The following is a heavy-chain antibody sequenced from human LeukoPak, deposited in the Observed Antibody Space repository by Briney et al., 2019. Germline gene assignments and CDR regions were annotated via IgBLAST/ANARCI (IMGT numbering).Heavy chain of an antibody. Sequence: SETLSLTCTVSGGSISSYYWSWIRQPAGKGLEWIGRIYTSGSTNYNPSLKSRVTMLVDTSKNQFSLKLSSVTAADTAVYYCARGAYYYDGSGPGGWFDPWGQGTLVTVSS. J-gene: IGHJ5*02. CDR2: IYTSGST. CDR1: GGSISSYY. V-gene: IGHV4-4*07. CDR3: ARGAYYYDGSGPGGWFDP. D-gene: IGHD3-22*01.